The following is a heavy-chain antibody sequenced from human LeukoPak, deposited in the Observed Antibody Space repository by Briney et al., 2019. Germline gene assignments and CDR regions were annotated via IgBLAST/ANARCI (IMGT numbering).Heavy chain of an antibody. V-gene: IGHV3-21*01. D-gene: IGHD2-8*02. CDR1: GFIFTNYN. CDR2: ISGGSTYI. Sequence: GGSLRLSCAASGFIFTNYNLNWVRQAPGKGLEWISSISGGSTYIYYAGSVRGRFTISRDNAKNSVYLQMNSLRGEDTAVYYCARDDVTTNGGVIADSRLFDIWGQGTMVTVSS. CDR3: ARDDVTTNGGVIADSRLFDI. J-gene: IGHJ3*02.